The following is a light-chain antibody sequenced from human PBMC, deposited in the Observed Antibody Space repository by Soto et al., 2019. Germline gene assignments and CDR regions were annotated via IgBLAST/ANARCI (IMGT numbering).Light chain of an antibody. Sequence: DIQMTQSPSTLSASVGDRVTITCRASQSISNWLAWYQQKPGKAPNLLIFDASTLQSGVPSRFSGSGSGTVFTLSISSLQPDDFATYYCQQYNSYWTFGQGTKVDI. J-gene: IGKJ1*01. CDR1: QSISNW. CDR3: QQYNSYWT. V-gene: IGKV1-5*01. CDR2: DAS.